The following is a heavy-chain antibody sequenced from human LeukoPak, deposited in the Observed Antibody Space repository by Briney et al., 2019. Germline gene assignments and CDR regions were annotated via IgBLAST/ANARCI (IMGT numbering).Heavy chain of an antibody. CDR2: ISAYNGNT. J-gene: IGHJ5*02. Sequence: ASVKVSCKASGYTFTSYGISWVRQAPGQELEWMGWISAYNGNTNYAQKLQGRVTMTTDTSTSTAYMELRSLRSDDTAVYYCARTYYYDSSGYYYNWFDPWGQGTLVTVSS. CDR3: ARTYYYDSSGYYYNWFDP. D-gene: IGHD3-22*01. CDR1: GYTFTSYG. V-gene: IGHV1-18*01.